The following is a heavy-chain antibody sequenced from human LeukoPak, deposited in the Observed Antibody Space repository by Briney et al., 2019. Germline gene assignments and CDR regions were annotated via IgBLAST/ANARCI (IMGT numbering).Heavy chain of an antibody. D-gene: IGHD4-17*01. V-gene: IGHV4-34*01. CDR1: GGSFSGYY. J-gene: IGHJ5*02. CDR2: INHSGNT. Sequence: PSETLSLTCAVYGGSFSGYYWSWIRQPPGKGLEWIGEINHSGNTNYNPSLKSRVTISVDTSKNQFSLKLSSVTAADTAAYYCARGLTTVTTFNWFDPWGQGTLVTVSS. CDR3: ARGLTTVTTFNWFDP.